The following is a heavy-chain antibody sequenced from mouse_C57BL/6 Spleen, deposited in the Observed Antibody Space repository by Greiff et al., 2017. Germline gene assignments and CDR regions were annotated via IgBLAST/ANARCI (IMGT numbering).Heavy chain of an antibody. J-gene: IGHJ3*01. CDR2: IRSKSSNNAT. CDR1: GFTFNTYA. CDR3: VSAPGDVGDWFAD. D-gene: IGHD3-3*01. Sequence: DVKLQESGGGLVQPKGSLKLSCAASGFTFNTYAMHWVRQAPGKGVEWVARIRSKSSNNATYYADSVKDRFTISRDDSQSMIYLRRNNLKAEDTAMYCCVSAPGDVGDWFADWGKGTLVTVSA. V-gene: IGHV10-3*01.